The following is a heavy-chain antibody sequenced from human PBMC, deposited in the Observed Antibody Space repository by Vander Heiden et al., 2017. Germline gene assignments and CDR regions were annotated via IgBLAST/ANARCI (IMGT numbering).Heavy chain of an antibody. CDR2: ISSSSSTI. Sequence: EVQLVESGGCLVQPGGSLRLSGAASGLPFRSYSMNWVRQAPGKGLEWVSYISSSSSTIYYADSVKGRFTISRDNAKNSLYLQMNSLRDEDTAVYYCAGGVRGVIIIRGQGTLVTVSS. J-gene: IGHJ4*02. V-gene: IGHV3-48*02. CDR1: GLPFRSYS. CDR3: AGGVRGVIII. D-gene: IGHD3-10*01.